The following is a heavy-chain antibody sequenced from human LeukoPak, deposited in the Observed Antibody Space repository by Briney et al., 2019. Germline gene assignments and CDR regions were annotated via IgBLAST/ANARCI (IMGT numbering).Heavy chain of an antibody. Sequence: SETLSLTCTVSGGSISSDHWNWIRQPPGKGLEWIGCIYYSGSTYYNPSLKSRVTISVDMSKSQFSLRLTSVTAVDTAVYYCARKNDFDIWGQGTLVTVSS. D-gene: IGHD2/OR15-2a*01. CDR1: GGSISSDH. V-gene: IGHV4-59*01. J-gene: IGHJ3*02. CDR3: ARKNDFDI. CDR2: IYYSGST.